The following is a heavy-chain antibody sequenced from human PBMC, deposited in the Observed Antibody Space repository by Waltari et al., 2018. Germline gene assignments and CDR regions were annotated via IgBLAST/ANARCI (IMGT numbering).Heavy chain of an antibody. CDR1: GYTFTSYD. CDR2: MNPNSGNT. J-gene: IGHJ4*02. D-gene: IGHD2-15*01. CDR3: ARWRGYCSGGSCYPDY. Sequence: QVQLVQSGAEVKKPGASVKVSCKASGYTFTSYDINWVRQATGQGLEWMGWMNPNSGNTGYAQKCQGRVTMTRNTSISTAYMDLSSVTAADTAVYYCARWRGYCSGGSCYPDYWGQGTLVTVSS. V-gene: IGHV1-8*01.